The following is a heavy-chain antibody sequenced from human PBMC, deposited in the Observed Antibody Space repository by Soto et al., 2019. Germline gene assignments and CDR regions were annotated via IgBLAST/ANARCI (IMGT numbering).Heavy chain of an antibody. CDR3: AKLYYYDSSGYFQYMPPYGMDV. J-gene: IGHJ6*02. Sequence: PGGSLRLSCAASGFTFSSYGMHWVRQAPGKGLEWVAVISYDGSNKYYADSVKGRFTISRDNSKNTLYLQMNSLRAEDTAVYYCAKLYYYDSSGYFQYMPPYGMDVWGQGTTVTVSS. D-gene: IGHD3-22*01. CDR1: GFTFSSYG. CDR2: ISYDGSNK. V-gene: IGHV3-30*18.